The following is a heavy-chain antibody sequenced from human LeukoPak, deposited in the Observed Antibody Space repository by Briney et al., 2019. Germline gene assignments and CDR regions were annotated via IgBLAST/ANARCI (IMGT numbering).Heavy chain of an antibody. Sequence: ASVKVSCKASGYTFTSYDINWVRQAPGQGLEWMGRIIPILGIANYAQKFQGRVTITADKSTSTAYMELSSLRSEDTAVYYCASSLTILYAFDIWGQGTMVTVSS. CDR1: GYTFTSYD. J-gene: IGHJ3*02. CDR2: IIPILGIA. V-gene: IGHV1-69*04. CDR3: ASSLTILYAFDI. D-gene: IGHD3-3*01.